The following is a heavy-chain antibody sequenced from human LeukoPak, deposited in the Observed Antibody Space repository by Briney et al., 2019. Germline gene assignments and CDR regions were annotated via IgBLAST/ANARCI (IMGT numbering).Heavy chain of an antibody. CDR2: IYYSGNT. CDR1: AGSISGSGFD. V-gene: IGHV4-39*01. CDR3: AGRDFYYFDY. J-gene: IGHJ4*02. Sequence: SETLSLTCTVSAGSISGSGFDWGWLRQPPGKGLEWIGSIYYSGNTYYNPSLKSRVTISVDTSENQFSLKLSSVTAADTAVYYCAGRDFYYFDYWGQGTLVTVSS.